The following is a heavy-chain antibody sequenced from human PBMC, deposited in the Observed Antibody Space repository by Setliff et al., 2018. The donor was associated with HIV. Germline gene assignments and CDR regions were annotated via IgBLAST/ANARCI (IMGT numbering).Heavy chain of an antibody. CDR2: INTSGGST. J-gene: IGHJ4*02. D-gene: IGHD1-26*01. CDR3: VVDYSGRYTGLDY. V-gene: IGHV1-46*01. Sequence: ASVKVSCKASGYTFSSHYIHWMRQAPGQGLAWMGLINTSGGSTTYAQNFQGRVTITRDTSTSSVNMDLSSLRFEDTAVYYCVVDYSGRYTGLDYWGQGTLVTVSS. CDR1: GYTFSSHY.